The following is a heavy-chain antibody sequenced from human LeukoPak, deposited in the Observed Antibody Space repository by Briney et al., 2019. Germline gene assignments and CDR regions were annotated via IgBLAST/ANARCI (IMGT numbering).Heavy chain of an antibody. J-gene: IGHJ4*02. V-gene: IGHV3-7*01. CDR3: AKDMTGLRDY. CDR1: GFTFSSYW. CDR2: IKQDGSEK. Sequence: GGSLRLSCAASGFTFSSYWMSWVRQAPGKGLEWEANIKQDGSEKYYVDSVKGRFTISRDNAKNSLYLQMNSLRAEDTAIYYCAKDMTGLRDYWGQGTLVTVPS. D-gene: IGHD3-16*01.